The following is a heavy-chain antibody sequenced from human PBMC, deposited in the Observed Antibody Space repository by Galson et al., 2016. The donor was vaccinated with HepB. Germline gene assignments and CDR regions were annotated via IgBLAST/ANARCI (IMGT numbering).Heavy chain of an antibody. CDR3: ARDAFPDDACDI. J-gene: IGHJ3*02. CDR2: ISGSGATT. D-gene: IGHD3-16*01. V-gene: IGHV3-23*01. CDR1: GFTFSTYA. Sequence: SLRLSCAASGFTFSTYAMSWVRQAPGKGLEWVSTISGSGATTYYADSVKGRFTFSRDNSKNTPYLQMNSLRAEDTALYYCARDAFPDDACDIWGQGTMVTVSS.